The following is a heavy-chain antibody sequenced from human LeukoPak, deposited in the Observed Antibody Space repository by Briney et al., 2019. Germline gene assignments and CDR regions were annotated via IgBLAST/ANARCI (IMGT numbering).Heavy chain of an antibody. J-gene: IGHJ4*02. CDR2: ISCNGGST. CDR3: AKDRGFIAADFDY. D-gene: IGHD6-25*01. Sequence: PGGSLILSCSTSVFTFSSYAISWVRQAPGKVLEWVSSISCNGGSTYYADSVKGRFTISRDNSKNTLYLQMNSLRAADTAVYYCAKDRGFIAADFDYWGQGTLVTVSS. V-gene: IGHV3-23*01. CDR1: VFTFSSYA.